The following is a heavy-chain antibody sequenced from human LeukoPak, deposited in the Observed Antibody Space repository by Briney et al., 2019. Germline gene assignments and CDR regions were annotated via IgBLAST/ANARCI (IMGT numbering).Heavy chain of an antibody. Sequence: PSETLSLTCTVSGYSISSGYYWGWIRQPPGKGLEWIGSIYHSGSTYYNPSLKSRVTISVDTSKNQFSLKLSSVTAADTAVYYCARGRGQQLVRVWFDPWGQGTLVTVSS. CDR1: GYSISSGYY. CDR2: IYHSGST. D-gene: IGHD6-13*01. CDR3: ARGRGQQLVRVWFDP. V-gene: IGHV4-38-2*02. J-gene: IGHJ5*02.